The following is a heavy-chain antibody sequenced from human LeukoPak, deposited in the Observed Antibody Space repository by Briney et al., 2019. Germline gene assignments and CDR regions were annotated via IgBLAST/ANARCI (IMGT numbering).Heavy chain of an antibody. V-gene: IGHV3-21*01. CDR3: AREWGIAVIDY. CDR2: ISSSSSYI. D-gene: IGHD6-19*01. CDR1: GFTFSSYS. J-gene: IGHJ4*02. Sequence: GGSLRLSCAASGFTFSSYSMNWVRQAPGKGLEWVSSISSSSSYIYYADSVEGRFTISRDNAKNSLYLQMNSLRAEDTAVYYCAREWGIAVIDYWGQGTLVTVSS.